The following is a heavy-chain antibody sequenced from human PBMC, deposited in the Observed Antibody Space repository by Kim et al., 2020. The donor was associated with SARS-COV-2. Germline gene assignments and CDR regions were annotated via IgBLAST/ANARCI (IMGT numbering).Heavy chain of an antibody. V-gene: IGHV3-23*01. J-gene: IGHJ4*02. D-gene: IGHD6-6*01. Sequence: GDSVTGRFTISRDNSRNTLYLQMNSRRAEDTAVYYWTKHLGIAARPNFDYWGQGALVTVSS. CDR3: TKHLGIAARPNFDY.